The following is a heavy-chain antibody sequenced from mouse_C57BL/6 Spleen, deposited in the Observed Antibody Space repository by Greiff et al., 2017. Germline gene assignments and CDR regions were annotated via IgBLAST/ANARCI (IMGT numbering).Heavy chain of an antibody. V-gene: IGHV1-15*01. CDR2: IDPETGGT. Sequence: QVQLQQSGAELVRPGASVTLSCKASGYTFTDYEMHWVKQTPVHGLEWIGAIDPETGGTDYNQKFKGKAILTADKSSSTAYMELRSLTSEDSAVXYCTRGELGRGFAYWGQGTLVTVSA. D-gene: IGHD4-1*01. CDR1: GYTFTDYE. CDR3: TRGELGRGFAY. J-gene: IGHJ3*01.